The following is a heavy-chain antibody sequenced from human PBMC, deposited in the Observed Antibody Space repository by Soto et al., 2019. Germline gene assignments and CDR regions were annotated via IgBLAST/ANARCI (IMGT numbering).Heavy chain of an antibody. J-gene: IGHJ4*02. CDR2: IVVGSGNT. CDR3: AEDMGVGSTLDY. Sequence: ASVKVSCKDSGFSFSNSAVQWVRQARGQRLEWIGWIVVGSGNTNYAQKFQERVTITRDMSTSTAYLELSSLGSEDTAVYYCAEDMGVGSTLDYWGQGTLVTVSS. D-gene: IGHD1-26*01. V-gene: IGHV1-58*01. CDR1: GFSFSNSA.